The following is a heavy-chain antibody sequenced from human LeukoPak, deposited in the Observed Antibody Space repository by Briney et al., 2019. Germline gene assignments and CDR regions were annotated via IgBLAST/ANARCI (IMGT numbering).Heavy chain of an antibody. D-gene: IGHD6-13*01. CDR1: GGSISSYY. Sequence: SETLSLTCTVSGGSISSYYWSWIRQPAGKGLEWIGRIYTSGSTNYNPSLKSRVTMSVDTSKNQFSLKLSSVTAADTAVYYCARDEDGYSSSWSFDPWGQGTLVTVSS. CDR3: ARDEDGYSSSWSFDP. CDR2: IYTSGST. V-gene: IGHV4-4*07. J-gene: IGHJ5*02.